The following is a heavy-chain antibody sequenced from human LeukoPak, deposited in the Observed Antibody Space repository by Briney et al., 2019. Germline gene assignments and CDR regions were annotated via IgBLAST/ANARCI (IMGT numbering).Heavy chain of an antibody. D-gene: IGHD3-3*01. CDR2: ISSSGSTI. Sequence: GGSLRLSCAASGFTLSSYEMNWVRQAPGKGLEWVSYISSSGSTIYYADSVKGRFTISRDSAKNSLYLQMNSLRAEDTAVYYCARAGYYDFWSGYPTQYNWFDPWGQGTLVTVSS. CDR3: ARAGYYDFWSGYPTQYNWFDP. J-gene: IGHJ5*02. V-gene: IGHV3-48*03. CDR1: GFTLSSYE.